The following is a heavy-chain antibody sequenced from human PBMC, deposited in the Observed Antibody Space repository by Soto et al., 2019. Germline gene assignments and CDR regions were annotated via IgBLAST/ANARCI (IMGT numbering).Heavy chain of an antibody. CDR3: AKSGGPPASLDVYFDY. CDR1: GFTFSNYC. CDR2: IKRGGNAT. V-gene: IGHV3-23*03. D-gene: IGHD2-2*01. Sequence: GGSLRLSCAASGFTFSNYCMSWVRQAPGKGLEWVSNIKRGGNATYYADSVKGRFTISRDSPKNTLFLLMTSLRAEDTAVYYCAKSGGPPASLDVYFDYWGQGTLVTVSS. J-gene: IGHJ4*02.